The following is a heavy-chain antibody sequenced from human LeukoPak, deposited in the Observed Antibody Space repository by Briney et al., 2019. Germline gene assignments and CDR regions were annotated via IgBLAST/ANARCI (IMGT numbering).Heavy chain of an antibody. Sequence: SQTLSLTCTVSGGSISSGGYYWSWIRQHPGKGLEWIGYIYYSGSTYYDPSLKSRVTISVDTSKNQFSLKLSSVTAADTAVYYCARAVTDYSNYDWFDPWGQGTLVTVSS. J-gene: IGHJ5*02. CDR1: GGSISSGGYY. V-gene: IGHV4-31*03. D-gene: IGHD4-11*01. CDR2: IYYSGST. CDR3: ARAVTDYSNYDWFDP.